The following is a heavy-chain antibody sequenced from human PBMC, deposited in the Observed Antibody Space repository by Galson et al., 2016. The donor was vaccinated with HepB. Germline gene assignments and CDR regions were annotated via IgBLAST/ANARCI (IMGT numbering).Heavy chain of an antibody. CDR2: IDPGDSEI. D-gene: IGHD5-24*01. V-gene: IGHV5-51*01. Sequence: QSGAEVTEPGESLKISCTCSGYTFTSYWIGWVRQMPGKGLEWMGIIDPGDSEIRYSPSFQGRVTISVDKSISTAYLQWSSLRASDTAMYYCARRHGYSYINSWGQGTLVTVSS. CDR3: ARRHGYSYINS. CDR1: GYTFTSYW. J-gene: IGHJ4*02.